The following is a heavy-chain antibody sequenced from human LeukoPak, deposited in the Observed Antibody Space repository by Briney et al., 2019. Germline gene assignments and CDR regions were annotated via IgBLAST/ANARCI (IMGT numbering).Heavy chain of an antibody. D-gene: IGHD6-13*01. CDR3: ARGGQQLERGYYYYHGMDV. J-gene: IGHJ6*02. CDR1: GFTVSSNY. Sequence: PGGSLRLSCAASGFTVSSNYMSWVRQAPGKGLEWVAVISYDGSNKYYADSVKGRFTISRDNSKNTLYLQMNSLRAEDTAVYYCARGGQQLERGYYYYHGMDVWGQGTTVTVSS. V-gene: IGHV3-30-3*01. CDR2: ISYDGSNK.